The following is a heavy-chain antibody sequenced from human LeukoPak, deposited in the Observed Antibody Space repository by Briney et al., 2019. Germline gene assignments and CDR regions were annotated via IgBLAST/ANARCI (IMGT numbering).Heavy chain of an antibody. CDR2: INDSGSS. V-gene: IGHV4-34*01. J-gene: IGHJ6*03. Sequence: PSETLSLTCSVYGGSFSGYYWSWIRQPPGKGLEWIGEINDSGSSNYNPALKSRVTMSVDTSKNQFSLWLNSVTAADTAVYYCARVGAPDNYYYYYMDVWGKSTTVTVSS. CDR3: ARVGAPDNYYYYYMDV. D-gene: IGHD1-26*01. CDR1: GGSFSGYY.